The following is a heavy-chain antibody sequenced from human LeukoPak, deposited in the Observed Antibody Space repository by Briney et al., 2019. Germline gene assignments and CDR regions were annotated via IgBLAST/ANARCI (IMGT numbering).Heavy chain of an antibody. CDR1: GGSISSSSYY. J-gene: IGHJ4*02. V-gene: IGHV4-39*07. CDR2: IYYSGST. CDR3: AREVYSGYAGIDY. D-gene: IGHD5-12*01. Sequence: PSETLSLTCTVSGGSISSSSYYWGWIRQPPGKGLEWIGSIYYSGSTYYNPSLKSRVTISVDTSKNQFSLKLSSVTAADTGVYYCAREVYSGYAGIDYWGQGTLVTVSS.